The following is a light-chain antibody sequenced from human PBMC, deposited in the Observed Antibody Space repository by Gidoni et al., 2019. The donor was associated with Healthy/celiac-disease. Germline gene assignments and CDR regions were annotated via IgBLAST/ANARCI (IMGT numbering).Light chain of an antibody. Sequence: QSALTQPASVSGSPGQSITISCTGTSSDVGGYNYVNWYQQHPGKAPKLMIYDVSNRPTGVSNRFSGSKPGNTASLTISGLHAEDEADYYCTSYTSSSTLVVFGGGTKLTVL. J-gene: IGLJ2*01. CDR2: DVS. V-gene: IGLV2-14*01. CDR3: TSYTSSSTLVV. CDR1: SSDVGGYNY.